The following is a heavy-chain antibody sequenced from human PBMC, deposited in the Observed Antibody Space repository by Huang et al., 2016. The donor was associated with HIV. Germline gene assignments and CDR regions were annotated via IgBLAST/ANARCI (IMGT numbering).Heavy chain of an antibody. J-gene: IGHJ4*02. Sequence: EVQFVESGGGLVKPGRSLRLSCTASGFTFGTYGMCWFRQGPGKGLDGVRFIRIHDYSETTGYDASVKGRFTISRDDSKSIAYLQMNSLKPEDTAVYYCTRDWVYPNYYDGSGFYFDYWGQGTLVTVSS. V-gene: IGHV3-49*05. CDR3: TRDWVYPNYYDGSGFYFDY. CDR1: GFTFGTYG. D-gene: IGHD3-22*01. CDR2: IRIHDYSETT.